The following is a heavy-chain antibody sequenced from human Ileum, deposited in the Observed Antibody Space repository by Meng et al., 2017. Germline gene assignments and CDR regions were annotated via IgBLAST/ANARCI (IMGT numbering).Heavy chain of an antibody. CDR2: INPIGDRT. V-gene: IGHV1-46*01. J-gene: IGHJ4*01. Sequence: VRLGQSGEEVKKAGTSVKVACKASGYILTNNYMHWVRQAPGRWFEWMGVINPIGDRTINGQKFQGRVTMTRDLSTNTDYMELSSLRSEDTAIYYCARDDDLSGNNLDHWGHGTLVTVSS. D-gene: IGHD3-10*01. CDR1: GYILTNNY. CDR3: ARDDDLSGNNLDH.